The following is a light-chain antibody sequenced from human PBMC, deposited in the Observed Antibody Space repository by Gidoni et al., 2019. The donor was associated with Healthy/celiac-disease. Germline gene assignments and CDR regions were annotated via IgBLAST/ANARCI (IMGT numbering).Light chain of an antibody. CDR2: GAS. CDR3: QQYGSSST. J-gene: IGKJ3*01. CDR1: QSVSSSY. Sequence: EIVLTQSPGTLSLSPGERATRSCRASQSVSSSYLAWYQQKPGQAPRLLIYGASSRATGIPDRFSGSGSGTDFTLTISRLEPEDFAVYYCQQYGSSSTFGPGTKVDIK. V-gene: IGKV3-20*01.